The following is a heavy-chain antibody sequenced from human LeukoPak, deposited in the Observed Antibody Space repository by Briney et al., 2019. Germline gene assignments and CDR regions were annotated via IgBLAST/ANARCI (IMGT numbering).Heavy chain of an antibody. CDR1: GGSIKSPTSY. J-gene: IGHJ5*02. CDR2: VYYIGTT. CDR3: ARNTSSSPWFDP. V-gene: IGHV4-61*01. Sequence: SETLSLTCSVSGGSIKSPTSYWSWIRQAPGKGLEWIGNVYYIGTTTYNSSLQSRVTISVDTSKNQFSLEMASVTPEDTALYYCARNTSSSPWFDPWGQGPLVIVSS. D-gene: IGHD6-6*01.